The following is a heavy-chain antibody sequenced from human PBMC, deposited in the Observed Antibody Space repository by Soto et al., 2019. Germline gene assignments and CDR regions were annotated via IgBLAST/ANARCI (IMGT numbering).Heavy chain of an antibody. Sequence: EVQLLESGGGLVQPGGSLRLSCAASGFTVSSYAMSWVRQAPGKGLEWVSVISGSGSTYSADSVKGRFTISRDSSKNTVDLQMNTLIAEDTAVYYCAKALRFTFTTGYYMDVWGRGTTVTVSS. V-gene: IGHV3-23*01. J-gene: IGHJ6*03. CDR2: ISGSGST. CDR1: GFTVSSYA. D-gene: IGHD3-16*01. CDR3: AKALRFTFTTGYYMDV.